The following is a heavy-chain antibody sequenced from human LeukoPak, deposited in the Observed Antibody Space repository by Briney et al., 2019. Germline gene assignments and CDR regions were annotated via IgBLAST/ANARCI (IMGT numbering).Heavy chain of an antibody. CDR1: GYTFTSYG. V-gene: IGHV1-18*01. Sequence: ASVKVSCKASGYTFTSYGISWVRQAPGQGLEWMGWISAYNGNTNYAQKLQGRVTMTTDTSTSTAYMELRSLRSDDTAVYYCARVNVLRYFDWYENEENYYMDVWGKGTTVTVSS. CDR2: ISAYNGNT. CDR3: ARVNVLRYFDWYENEENYYMDV. J-gene: IGHJ6*03. D-gene: IGHD3-9*01.